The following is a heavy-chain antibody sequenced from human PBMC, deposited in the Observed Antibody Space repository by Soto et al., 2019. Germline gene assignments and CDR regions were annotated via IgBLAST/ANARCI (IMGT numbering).Heavy chain of an antibody. J-gene: IGHJ6*03. CDR1: GFTFSSYS. V-gene: IGHV3-21*01. D-gene: IGHD2-15*01. CDR2: ISSSSSYI. CDR3: ARSQYYCSGGSCYPDYYYYYYYMDV. Sequence: GGSLRLSCAASGFTFSSYSMNWVRQAPGKGLEWVSSISSSSSYIYYADSVKGRFTISRDNAKNSLYLQMNSLRAEDTAVYYCARSQYYCSGGSCYPDYYYYYYYMDVWGKGTTVTVSS.